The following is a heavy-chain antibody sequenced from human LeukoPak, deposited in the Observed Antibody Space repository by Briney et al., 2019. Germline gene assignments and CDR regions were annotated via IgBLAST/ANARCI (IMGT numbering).Heavy chain of an antibody. CDR2: IFYTGST. V-gene: IGHV4-39*07. D-gene: IGHD2-15*01. Sequence: SETLSLTCTVSGGSISSDSYYWGWIRQPPGKGLEWIAHIFYTGSTDYNTSLKSRVTISIDTSKNQFSLKLSSVTAADTAVYYCAIQYCSGGSCSFDYWGQGTLVTVSS. CDR3: AIQYCSGGSCSFDY. J-gene: IGHJ4*02. CDR1: GGSISSDSYY.